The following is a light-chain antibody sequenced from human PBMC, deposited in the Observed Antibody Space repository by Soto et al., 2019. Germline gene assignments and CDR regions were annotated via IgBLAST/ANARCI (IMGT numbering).Light chain of an antibody. Sequence: IVLTQSPVTLSWSPGEGATLSCRASQSVSGSDLAWYQQKPGQAPGLLIYGASSRATGIPDRFSGSGSGTDFTLSISRLAPEDFAVYYCQQYATFPFTFGPGTKVDIK. CDR2: GAS. CDR3: QQYATFPFT. V-gene: IGKV3-20*01. J-gene: IGKJ3*01. CDR1: QSVSGSD.